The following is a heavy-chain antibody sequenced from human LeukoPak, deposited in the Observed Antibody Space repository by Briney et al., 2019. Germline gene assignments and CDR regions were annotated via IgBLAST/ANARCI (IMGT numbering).Heavy chain of an antibody. CDR3: ARANFLSCSSTSCLFDY. CDR1: EYTFTDYY. V-gene: IGHV1-2*02. CDR2: INPVSGGT. Sequence: ASVKVSCKASEYTFTDYYMHWVRQAPGQGLERMGWINPVSGGTNYVQKFQGRVTMTRDTSISTAYMELSRLRSDDTAVYYCARANFLSCSSTSCLFDYWGQGTLVTVSS. D-gene: IGHD2-2*01. J-gene: IGHJ4*02.